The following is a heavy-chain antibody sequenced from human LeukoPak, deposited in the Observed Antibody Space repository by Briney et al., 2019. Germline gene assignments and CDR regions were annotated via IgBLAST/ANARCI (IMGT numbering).Heavy chain of an antibody. CDR2: ISGSGGST. V-gene: IGHV3-23*01. CDR3: TSSSSRGIYYYYYYMDV. D-gene: IGHD6-6*01. Sequence: PGGSLRLSCAAPGFTFSSYAMSWVRQAPGKGLEWVSAISGSGGSTYYADSVKGRFTISRDNSKNTLCLQMNSLRAEDTAVYYCTSSSSRGIYYYYYYMDVWGKGTTVTVSS. J-gene: IGHJ6*03. CDR1: GFTFSSYA.